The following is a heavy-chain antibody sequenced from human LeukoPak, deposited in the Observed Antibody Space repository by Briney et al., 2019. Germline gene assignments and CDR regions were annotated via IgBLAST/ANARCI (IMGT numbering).Heavy chain of an antibody. Sequence: PGGSLRLSCAASGFTFDDYAMHWVRLAPGKGLEWVSGISWNSGYIGYADSVKGRFTISRVNSKNSLYLQMDSLRPEDTALYYCVTAGGTGDKYYFMDVWGKGTTVTVSS. CDR3: VTAGGTGDKYYFMDV. CDR2: ISWNSGYI. V-gene: IGHV3-9*01. CDR1: GFTFDDYA. J-gene: IGHJ6*03. D-gene: IGHD6-13*01.